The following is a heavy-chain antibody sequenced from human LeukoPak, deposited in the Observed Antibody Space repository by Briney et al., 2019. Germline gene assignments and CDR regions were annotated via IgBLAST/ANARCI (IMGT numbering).Heavy chain of an antibody. J-gene: IGHJ4*02. CDR3: AFPRAYYYDSSGLNFPFDY. CDR2: ISSSGSTI. V-gene: IGHV3-23*01. Sequence: GGSLRLSCAASGFTFSAYGMSWVRQAPGKGLEWVSYISSSGSTIYYADSVKGRFTISRDNSKNTLYLQMNSLRAEDTAVYYCAFPRAYYYDSSGLNFPFDYWGQGTLVTVSS. CDR1: GFTFSAYG. D-gene: IGHD3-22*01.